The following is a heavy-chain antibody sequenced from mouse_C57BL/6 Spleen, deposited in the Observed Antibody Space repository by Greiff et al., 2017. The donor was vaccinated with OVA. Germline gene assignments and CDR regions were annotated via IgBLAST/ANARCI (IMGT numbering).Heavy chain of an antibody. J-gene: IGHJ1*03. Sequence: QVQLQQPGAELVMPGASVKLSCKASGYTFTSYWMHWVKQRPGQGLEWIGEIDPSDSYTNYNQKFKGKSTLTVDKSSSTAYMQLSSLTSEDSAVYYCARFSEDYDAGYFDVWGTGTTVTVSS. CDR2: IDPSDSYT. CDR3: ARFSEDYDAGYFDV. CDR1: GYTFTSYW. D-gene: IGHD2-4*01. V-gene: IGHV1-69*01.